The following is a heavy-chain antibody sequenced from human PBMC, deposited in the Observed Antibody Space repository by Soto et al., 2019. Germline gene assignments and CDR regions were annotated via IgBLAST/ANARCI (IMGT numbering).Heavy chain of an antibody. CDR1: GGSVSSGSYY. D-gene: IGHD6-13*01. J-gene: IGHJ2*01. Sequence: KPSETLSLTCTVSGGSVSSGSYYWSWFRQPPGMGLEWIGCIYYSGSTNYNPPLKSRFTISVDTSKNQFSLKLSSVTAADTAVYYCARCYSSSWYGYWYFDLWGRGTLVTVSS. CDR3: ARCYSSSWYGYWYFDL. V-gene: IGHV4-61*01. CDR2: IYYSGST.